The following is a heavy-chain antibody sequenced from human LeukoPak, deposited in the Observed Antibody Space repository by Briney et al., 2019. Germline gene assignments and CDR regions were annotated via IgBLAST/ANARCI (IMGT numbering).Heavy chain of an antibody. Sequence: GASVKVSCKASGGTFSSYAISWVRQAPGQGFEWMGGIFPIFGTANYAQKFQGRVTITTDESTSTAYMELSSLRSEDTAVYYCAGNRDGYNYYYYYYMDVWGKGTTVTVSS. J-gene: IGHJ6*03. V-gene: IGHV1-69*05. D-gene: IGHD5-24*01. CDR2: IFPIFGTA. CDR1: GGTFSSYA. CDR3: AGNRDGYNYYYYYYMDV.